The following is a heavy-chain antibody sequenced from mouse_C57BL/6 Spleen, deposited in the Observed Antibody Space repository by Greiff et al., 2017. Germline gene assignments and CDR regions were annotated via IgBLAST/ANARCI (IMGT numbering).Heavy chain of an antibody. J-gene: IGHJ3*01. D-gene: IGHD1-1*01. Sequence: QVQLQQSGPGLVQPSQSLSITCTVSGFSLTSYGVHWVRQSPGKGLEWLGVIWSGGSTDYNAAFISRLSISKDNSKSQVFFKMNSLQADDTAIYYCARIGSSGAWFAYWGQGTLVTVSA. CDR1: GFSLTSYG. V-gene: IGHV2-2*01. CDR3: ARIGSSGAWFAY. CDR2: IWSGGST.